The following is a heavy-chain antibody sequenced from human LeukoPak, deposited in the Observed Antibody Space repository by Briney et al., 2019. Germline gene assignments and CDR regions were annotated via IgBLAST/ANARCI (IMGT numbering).Heavy chain of an antibody. J-gene: IGHJ4*02. D-gene: IGHD2-15*01. CDR2: INQDGSEK. CDR1: GFSFSSFW. CDR3: AREQCSGNSCYYY. V-gene: IGHV3-7*01. Sequence: PGGSLRLSCAASGFSFSSFWMSWVRQGLGTGLERVANINQDGSEKNYVDSVKGRFTISRDGAKNSLYLQMNSLRAEDAAVYYCAREQCSGNSCYYYWGQGTLVTVSS.